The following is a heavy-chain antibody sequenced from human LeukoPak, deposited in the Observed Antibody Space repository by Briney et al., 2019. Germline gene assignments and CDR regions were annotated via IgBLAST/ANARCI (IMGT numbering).Heavy chain of an antibody. J-gene: IGHJ4*02. D-gene: IGHD2-21*01. V-gene: IGHV3-23*01. CDR3: AKPFRGDYLPYYY. CDR2: ISGSGGST. Sequence: PGGSLRLSCAASGFTLSSYAMSWVRQAPGKGLEWVSAISGSGGSTYYADSVKGRFTISRDNSKNTLYLQMNSLRAEDTAVYYCAKPFRGDYLPYYYWGQGTLVAVSS. CDR1: GFTLSSYA.